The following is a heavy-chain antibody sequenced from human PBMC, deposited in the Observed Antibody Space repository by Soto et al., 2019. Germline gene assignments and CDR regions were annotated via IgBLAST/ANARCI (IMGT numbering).Heavy chain of an antibody. V-gene: IGHV1-18*01. CDR2: ISHYNFKT. D-gene: IGHD2-2*01. CDR1: GYTFTSYG. Sequence: QVRLVQSGAEVKKPGASVKVSCKASGYTFTSYGISWVRQAPGQGLEWMGWISHYNFKTNYAQKFQGRVTMTTDTSTSTAYMELRRLRSDDTAVYYCATHYCSTRSCQLDYWGQGSLVTVSS. CDR3: ATHYCSTRSCQLDY. J-gene: IGHJ4*02.